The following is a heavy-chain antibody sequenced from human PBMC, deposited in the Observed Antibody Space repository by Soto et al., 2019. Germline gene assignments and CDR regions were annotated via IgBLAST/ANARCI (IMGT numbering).Heavy chain of an antibody. CDR2: IILALGTP. V-gene: IGHV1-69*01. CDR3: GRYCTNTKCRGGYYLDL. J-gene: IGHJ5*02. D-gene: IGHD2-8*01. Sequence: QVLLVQSGAEMKQPGSSVSVSCRASGDSFTNYAFTWVRQAPGQGPEWLGGIILALGTPHYSQRFQGRLTITADESSSTVYMELGSLRLDDTAVYYCGRYCTNTKCRGGYYLDLWGQGILLTVSS. CDR1: GDSFTNYA.